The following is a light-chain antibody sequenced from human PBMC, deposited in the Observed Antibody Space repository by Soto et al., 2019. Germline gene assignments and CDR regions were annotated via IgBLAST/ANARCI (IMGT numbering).Light chain of an antibody. CDR2: EVN. Sequence: QSALTQPPSASGSPGQSVTISCTGTSRDIGAYNYVSWYQQHPGTAPKLMLFEVNKRPSGVPDRFSGSKSGNTASLTVSGLQAEDEAAYYCSSYAGSIVVFGGGTKVTVL. CDR1: SRDIGAYNY. J-gene: IGLJ2*01. CDR3: SSYAGSIVV. V-gene: IGLV2-8*01.